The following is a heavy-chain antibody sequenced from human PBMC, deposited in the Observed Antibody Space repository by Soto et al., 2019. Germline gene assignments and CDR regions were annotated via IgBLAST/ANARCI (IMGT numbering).Heavy chain of an antibody. CDR2: MNPNSGNT. CDR1: GYTFTSYD. Sequence: ASVKVSCKASGYTFTSYDINWVRQATGQGLEWMGWMNPNSGNTGYAQKFQGRVTMTRNTSISTAYMELSSLRSEDTAVYYCARGRESSGWYFYYWGQRTLVTVSS. J-gene: IGHJ4*02. V-gene: IGHV1-8*01. D-gene: IGHD6-19*01. CDR3: ARGRESSGWYFYY.